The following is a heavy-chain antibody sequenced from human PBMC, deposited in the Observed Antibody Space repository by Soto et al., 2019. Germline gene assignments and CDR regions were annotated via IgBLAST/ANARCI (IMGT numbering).Heavy chain of an antibody. CDR1: GDSISTEGYY. D-gene: IGHD1-26*01. Sequence: LSLTCSVSGDSISTEGYYWSWIRQHPGKGLEWIGYIYYSGLTSYNPSLKSRVTISRATSKNQFYLKLSSVTAADTAVYYCARSRSYYVEDFQKWVQGTLVTVSS. CDR2: IYYSGLT. V-gene: IGHV4-31*03. CDR3: ARSRSYYVEDFQK. J-gene: IGHJ1*01.